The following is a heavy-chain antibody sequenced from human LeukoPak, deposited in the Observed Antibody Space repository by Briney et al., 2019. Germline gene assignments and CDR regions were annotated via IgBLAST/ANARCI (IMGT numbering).Heavy chain of an antibody. Sequence: GGSLRLSCAASGFTFSSYAMTWVRQAPGKGLEWVSTISGSGGSTYYADSVKGRFTISRDNSKNTLYLQVNSLRAEDTAVYYCAKGTGRNSSIAASGTWGQGTLVTVSS. J-gene: IGHJ4*02. V-gene: IGHV3-23*01. CDR2: ISGSGGST. CDR3: AKGTGRNSSIAASGT. CDR1: GFTFSSYA. D-gene: IGHD6-13*01.